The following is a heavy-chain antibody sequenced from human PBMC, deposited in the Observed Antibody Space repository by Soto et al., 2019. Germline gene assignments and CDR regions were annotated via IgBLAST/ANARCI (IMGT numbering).Heavy chain of an antibody. Sequence: VSLRLSCAASGFTFSSYAMSWVRQAPGKGLEWVSAISGSSGSTYYADSVKGRFTISRDNSKNTLYLQMNSLRAEDTAVYYCAKDWGYYDSSGPHGYWGQGTLVTVSS. V-gene: IGHV3-23*01. J-gene: IGHJ4*02. CDR3: AKDWGYYDSSGPHGY. D-gene: IGHD3-22*01. CDR2: ISGSSGST. CDR1: GFTFSSYA.